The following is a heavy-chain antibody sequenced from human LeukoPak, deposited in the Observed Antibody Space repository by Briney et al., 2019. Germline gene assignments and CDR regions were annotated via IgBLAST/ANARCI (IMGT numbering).Heavy chain of an antibody. CDR3: ASRRLFCSGGSRYPAFAH. V-gene: IGHV4-34*01. CDR2: INHSGST. Sequence: TLSLTCAVYGRSFSGYYSSWIRHPPGKGLERIGEINHSGSTNYNPSLKSRVTISVATSKNQFSLTLSSVTAADLAVYYCASRRLFCSGGSRYPAFAHWGQGTLVTVSS. D-gene: IGHD2-15*01. J-gene: IGHJ4*02. CDR1: GRSFSGYY.